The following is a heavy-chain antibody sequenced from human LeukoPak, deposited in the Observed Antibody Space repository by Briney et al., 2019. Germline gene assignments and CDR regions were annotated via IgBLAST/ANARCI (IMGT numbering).Heavy chain of an antibody. V-gene: IGHV3-48*03. Sequence: PGGSLRLSCAASGFTFSSYEMNWVRQAPGKGLEWVSYISSSGSTIYYADSVKGRFTISRDNAKNSLYLQMNSLRAEDTAVYYCARALDWELQFNYYGMDVWGQGTTVTVSS. J-gene: IGHJ6*02. D-gene: IGHD1-26*01. CDR2: ISSSGSTI. CDR3: ARALDWELQFNYYGMDV. CDR1: GFTFSSYE.